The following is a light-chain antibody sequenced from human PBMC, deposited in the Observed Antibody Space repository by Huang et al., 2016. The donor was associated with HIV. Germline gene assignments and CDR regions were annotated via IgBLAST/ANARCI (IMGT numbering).Light chain of an antibody. CDR3: QHYGTLFT. V-gene: IGKV3-20*01. CDR2: GAS. CDR1: QSVSASN. Sequence: EIILTPSPATLSLSPGERATLSCRASQSVSASNLAWYQQKLGQAPRLLIYGASTRATGIPDKFTASGSGTDFTLTISRLEPEDFAVYYCQHYGTLFTFGQGTEVEIK. J-gene: IGKJ2*01.